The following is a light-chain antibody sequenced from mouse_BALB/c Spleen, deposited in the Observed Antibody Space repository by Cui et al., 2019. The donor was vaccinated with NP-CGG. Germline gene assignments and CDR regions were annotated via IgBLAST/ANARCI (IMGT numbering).Light chain of an antibody. CDR1: TGAVTTSNY. J-gene: IGLJ1*01. CDR2: GTN. CDR3: ALWYSNHWV. Sequence: QSVLAQESAVTTSPGETVTITCRSSTGAVTTSNYANWVQEKPDHLFTGLIGGTNNRAPGVPARFSGSLIGDKAALTITGAQTEDEAIYFCALWYSNHWVFGGGTKLTVL. V-gene: IGLV1*01.